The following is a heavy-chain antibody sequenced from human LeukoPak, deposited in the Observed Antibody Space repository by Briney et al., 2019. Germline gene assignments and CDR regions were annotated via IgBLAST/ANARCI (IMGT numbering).Heavy chain of an antibody. CDR2: IYSGGST. CDR1: GFTVSSNY. Sequence: PGWSLRLSCAASGFTVSSNYMSWVRQAPGKGLEWVSVIYSGGSTYYADSVKGRFTISRDNSKNTLYLQMNSLRAEDTAVYYCARDRGGSYNFDYWGQGTLVTVSS. CDR3: ARDRGGSYNFDY. J-gene: IGHJ4*02. V-gene: IGHV3-66*02. D-gene: IGHD1-26*01.